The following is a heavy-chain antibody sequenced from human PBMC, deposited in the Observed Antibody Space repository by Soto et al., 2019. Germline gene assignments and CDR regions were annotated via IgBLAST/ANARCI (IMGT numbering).Heavy chain of an antibody. CDR1: CGSISSYY. D-gene: IGHD2-21*02. CDR3: ASIPPGYGGDSY. J-gene: IGHJ4*02. CDR2: IYYSVIT. V-gene: IGHV4-59*01. Sequence: SETLSLTCTASCGSISSYYWSWIRQPPGNGLYCIGYIYYSVITNXXPSLKSRXXISVDTSKNHXSLKLXSVTAAHTALYYCASIPPGYGGDSYWDQGTLVTVSS.